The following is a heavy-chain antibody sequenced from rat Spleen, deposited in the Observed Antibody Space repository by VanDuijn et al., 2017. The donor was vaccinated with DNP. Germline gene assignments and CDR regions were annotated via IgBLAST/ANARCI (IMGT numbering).Heavy chain of an antibody. V-gene: IGHV5-17*01. D-gene: IGHD1-7*01. CDR3: ATHRLRVFHY. Sequence: EVQLVGSGGGLVQPGRSLKLSCAASGFSFSDYAMAWVRQSPKKGLEWVGNIMDDGSGTYYRDSVKGRFTISRDNAKSTLYLQMDSLRSEDTATYYCATHRLRVFHYWGQGVMVTVSS. CDR2: IMDDGSGT. CDR1: GFSFSDYA. J-gene: IGHJ2*01.